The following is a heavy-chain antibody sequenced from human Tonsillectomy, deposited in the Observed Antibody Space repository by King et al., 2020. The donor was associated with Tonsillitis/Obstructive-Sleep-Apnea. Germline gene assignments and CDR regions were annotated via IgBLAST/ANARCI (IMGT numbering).Heavy chain of an antibody. CDR2: IIPILGIA. D-gene: IGHD3-22*01. J-gene: IGHJ4*02. Sequence: QLVQSGAEVKKPGSSVKVSCKASGGTFSSYAISWVRQAPGQGLEWMGRIIPILGIANYAQKFQGRVTITADKSTSKAYMELSNLRSEDTAVYYCARGVPNYYSSGYYYYFDYWGQGTLVTVSS. CDR3: ARGVPNYYSSGYYYYFDY. CDR1: GGTFSSYA. V-gene: IGHV1-69*09.